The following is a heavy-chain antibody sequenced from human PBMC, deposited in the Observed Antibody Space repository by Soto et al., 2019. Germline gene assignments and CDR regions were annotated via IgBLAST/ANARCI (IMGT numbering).Heavy chain of an antibody. CDR2: IYYRGST. V-gene: IGHV4-39*01. CDR1: GLSISSSSYY. CDR3: ASTYSGLGETNFDY. D-gene: IGHD3-10*01. Sequence: QLQLQESGPGLVKPSETLSLTCTVSGLSISSSSYYWGWIRQPPGKGLEWIGTIYYRGSTYYNPSLNSRVTTAVDTSNTPFSLWLSSGTAADPAVYYCASTYSGLGETNFDYWGPATLVTVSS. J-gene: IGHJ4*02.